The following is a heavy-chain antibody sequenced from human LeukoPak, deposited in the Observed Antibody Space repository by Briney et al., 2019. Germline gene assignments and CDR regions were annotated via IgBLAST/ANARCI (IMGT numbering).Heavy chain of an antibody. V-gene: IGHV1-46*01. D-gene: IGHD6-6*01. Sequence: ASVKVSCKASGYTFTSYGISWVRQAPGQGLEWMGVISPSGGSTTYAQKFQGRVTLTRDMSTSTDYLELSRLRSDDTAVYYCARRIDGDSSSSPSYYYYYMDVWGKGTTVTVSS. CDR2: ISPSGGST. CDR3: ARRIDGDSSSSPSYYYYYMDV. J-gene: IGHJ6*03. CDR1: GYTFTSYG.